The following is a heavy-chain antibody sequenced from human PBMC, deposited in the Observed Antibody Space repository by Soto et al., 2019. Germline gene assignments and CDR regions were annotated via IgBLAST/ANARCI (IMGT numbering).Heavy chain of an antibody. CDR3: ARGLGDGDYFDYYYSGMDV. V-gene: IGHV4-31*03. D-gene: IGHD4-17*01. Sequence: QVQLQESGPGLVKPSQTLSLTCTVSGGSISSGGYYWSWIRQHPGKGLEWIGYIYYSGSTYYNPSLKRRVTISVDTSKNQFSLKLSSVTAADTAVYYCARGLGDGDYFDYYYSGMDVWGQGTTVTVSS. CDR2: IYYSGST. J-gene: IGHJ6*02. CDR1: GGSISSGGYY.